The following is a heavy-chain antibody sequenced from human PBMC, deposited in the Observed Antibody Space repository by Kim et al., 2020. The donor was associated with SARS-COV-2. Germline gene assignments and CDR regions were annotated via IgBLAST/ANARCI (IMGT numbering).Heavy chain of an antibody. J-gene: IGHJ6*02. CDR3: ARDLRIAAAGTRGYGMDV. CDR1: GFTFSSYS. D-gene: IGHD6-13*01. V-gene: IGHV3-21*01. CDR2: ISSSSSYI. Sequence: GGSLRLSCAASGFTFSSYSMNWVRQAPGKGLEWVSSISSSSSYIYYADSVKGRFTISRDNAKNSLYLQMNSLRAEDTAVYYCARDLRIAAAGTRGYGMDVWGQGTTVTVSS.